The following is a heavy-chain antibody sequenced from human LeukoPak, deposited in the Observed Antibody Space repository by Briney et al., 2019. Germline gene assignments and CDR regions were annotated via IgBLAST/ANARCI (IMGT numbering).Heavy chain of an antibody. CDR2: IYTSGST. CDR3: ARDKPDYGDYSTSPAYYMDV. Sequence: SETLSLTCTVPGGSISSGSYYWSWIRQPAGKGLEWIGHIYTSGSTNYNPSLKSRVTMSVDTSKNQFSLKLSSVTAADTAVYYCARDKPDYGDYSTSPAYYMDVWGKGTTVTVS. CDR1: GGSISSGSYY. D-gene: IGHD4-17*01. V-gene: IGHV4-61*09. J-gene: IGHJ6*03.